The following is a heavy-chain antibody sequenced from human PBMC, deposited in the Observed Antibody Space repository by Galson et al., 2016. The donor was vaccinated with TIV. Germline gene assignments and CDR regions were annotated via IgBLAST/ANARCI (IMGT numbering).Heavy chain of an antibody. V-gene: IGHV2-5*02. CDR3: AHRRPLTYYFDF. CDR1: GSSLSSNGVG. Sequence: PALVKPTQTVTLTCTFSGSSLSSNGVGVGWIRQPPGKALERLALIYWDDEKRYNPSLESRLSIIKDTSKNKVVLTLTNGDPVDTATYYCAHRRPLTYYFDFWGQGALVTVSS. J-gene: IGHJ4*02. CDR2: IYWDDEK.